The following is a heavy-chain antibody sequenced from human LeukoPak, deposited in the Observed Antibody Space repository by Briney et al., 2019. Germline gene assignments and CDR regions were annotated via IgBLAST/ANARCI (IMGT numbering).Heavy chain of an antibody. CDR3: ARVAVATLDY. D-gene: IGHD5-12*01. V-gene: IGHV1-69*04. CDR1: GGTFSSYA. J-gene: IGHJ4*02. CDR2: IIPIIGIA. Sequence: ASVKVSCKASGGTFSSYAISWVRQAPGQGLEWMGRIIPIIGIANNAQKFQGRVTITADKSTSTAYMELSSLRSEDTAVYYCARVAVATLDYWGQGTLVTVSS.